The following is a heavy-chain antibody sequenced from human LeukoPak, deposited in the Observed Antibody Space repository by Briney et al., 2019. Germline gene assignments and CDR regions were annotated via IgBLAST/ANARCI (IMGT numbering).Heavy chain of an antibody. CDR1: GFTFSSYS. V-gene: IGHV3-21*01. CDR2: ISSSSSYI. Sequence: GGSLRLSCAASGFTFSSYSMNWVRQAPGKGLEWVSSISSSSSYIYYADSVKGRFTISGDNAKNSLYLQMNSLRAEDTAVYYCARGTAMVTNWFDPWGQGTLVTVSS. J-gene: IGHJ5*02. D-gene: IGHD5-18*01. CDR3: ARGTAMVTNWFDP.